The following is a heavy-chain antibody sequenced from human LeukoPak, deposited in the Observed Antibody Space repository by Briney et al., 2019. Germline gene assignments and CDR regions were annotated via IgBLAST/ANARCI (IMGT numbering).Heavy chain of an antibody. J-gene: IGHJ4*02. CDR1: GGSISSGGYY. CDR2: IYYSGST. V-gene: IGHV4-31*03. CDR3: AREGGYCNSGYCYISLDY. Sequence: KPSETLSLTCTVSGGSISSGGYYWSWIRQHPGKGLEWIGYIYYSGSTYYNPSLKSRVTISVDTSKNQFSLKLSSVIAADTAVYYCAREGGYCNSGYCYISLDYWGQGALLTVSS. D-gene: IGHD2-2*02.